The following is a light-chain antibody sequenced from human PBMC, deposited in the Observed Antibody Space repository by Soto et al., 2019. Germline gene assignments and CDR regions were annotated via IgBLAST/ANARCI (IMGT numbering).Light chain of an antibody. CDR2: AAS. Sequence: IRLTQSPSALSASGGERVIITSGASQVINSFLAWYQQKPGKAPKLLIYAASSLQTGVPSRFIGSGSATDFTLTINSLQPEDFATYYCQQADIYPSTFGGGTKVDNK. J-gene: IGKJ4*01. CDR3: QQADIYPST. V-gene: IGKV1-13*02. CDR1: QVINSF.